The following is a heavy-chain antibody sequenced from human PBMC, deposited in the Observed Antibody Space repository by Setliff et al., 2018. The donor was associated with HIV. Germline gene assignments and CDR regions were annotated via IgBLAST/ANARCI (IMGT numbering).Heavy chain of an antibody. Sequence: ASVKVSCKASGYTFTSYGISWVRQAPGQGLEWMGWISAYNGNTNYAQKLQGRVTMTTDTSTSTAYMELRSLRSDDTAVYYCARDPVAYYDKKAYPYYLDFWGQGTLVTVSS. CDR2: ISAYNGNT. CDR1: GYTFTSYG. J-gene: IGHJ4*02. D-gene: IGHD3-22*01. CDR3: ARDPVAYYDKKAYPYYLDF. V-gene: IGHV1-18*01.